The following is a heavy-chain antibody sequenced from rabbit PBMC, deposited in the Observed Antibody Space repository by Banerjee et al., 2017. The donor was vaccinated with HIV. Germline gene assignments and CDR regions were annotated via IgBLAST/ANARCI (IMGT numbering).Heavy chain of an antibody. CDR3: ARDGSGWGANFNL. CDR2: IDAGYRGST. J-gene: IGHJ4*01. D-gene: IGHD4-1*01. Sequence: EESGGDLVKPEGSLTLTCTASGFSFSSSYWICWVRQAPGKGLEWIACIDAGYRGSTYYASWAKGRFTISKTSSTTVTLQMTSLTAADTATYFCARDGSGWGANFNLWGQGTLVTV. V-gene: IGHV1S45*01. CDR1: GFSFSSSYW.